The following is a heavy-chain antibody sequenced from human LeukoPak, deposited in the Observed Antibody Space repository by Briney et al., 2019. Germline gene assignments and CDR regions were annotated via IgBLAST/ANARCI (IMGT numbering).Heavy chain of an antibody. CDR2: ISNSDGST. CDR3: AIDFWTTVTTE. Sequence: DPGGSLRLSCTTSGFTFRKHVMTWVRQAPGKGLEWVSGISNSDGSTYNADSVKGRFIISRDDSKNTLYLQMNSLRPEDTAVYYCAIDFWTTVTTEWGQGTLVTVSS. J-gene: IGHJ4*02. CDR1: GFTFRKHV. D-gene: IGHD4-17*01. V-gene: IGHV3-23*01.